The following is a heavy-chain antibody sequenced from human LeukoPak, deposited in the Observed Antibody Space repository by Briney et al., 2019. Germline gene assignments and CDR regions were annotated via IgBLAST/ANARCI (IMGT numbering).Heavy chain of an antibody. CDR2: ISSSSSYL. Sequence: GGSLRLSCAAYGFTFSSYSMNWVRQAPGRGLEGVSSISSSSSYLYYADSVKGRFTISRDNAKNSLYLQMNSLRAEDTAVYYCARVLDSITILGAYWFDPWGQGTLVTVSS. J-gene: IGHJ5*02. V-gene: IGHV3-21*01. CDR3: ARVLDSITILGAYWFDP. CDR1: GFTFSSYS. D-gene: IGHD3-3*01.